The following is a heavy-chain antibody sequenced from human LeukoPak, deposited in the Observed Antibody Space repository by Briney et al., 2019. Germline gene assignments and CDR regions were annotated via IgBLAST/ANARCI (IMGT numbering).Heavy chain of an antibody. CDR2: VYYSGST. J-gene: IGHJ4*02. D-gene: IGHD5-18*01. CDR3: ARVGYSEGSHYFDY. V-gene: IGHV4-39*07. Sequence: SETLSLTCTVTGGSISGSSYYWGWIRQPPGKGLEWIGSVYYSGSTYYNPSLKSRVTISVDTSKNQFSLKLSSVTAADTAVYYCARVGYSEGSHYFDYWGQGTLVTVSS. CDR1: GGSISGSSYY.